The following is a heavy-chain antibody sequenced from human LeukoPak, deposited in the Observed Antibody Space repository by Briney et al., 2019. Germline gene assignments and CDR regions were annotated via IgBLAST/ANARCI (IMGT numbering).Heavy chain of an antibody. D-gene: IGHD5-18*01. CDR3: VKGGGYSYLQFDY. CDR1: RFTFSSYA. CDR2: ISSNGGST. V-gene: IGHV3-64D*09. J-gene: IGHJ4*02. Sequence: PGGSLRLSCSSSRFTFSSYAMHWGRQAPGEGLEYVSGISSNGGSTYYADSMKGRFTISRDNSKNTLHLQLSSLRAQDTAVYYCVKGGGYSYLQFDYWGQGTLVTVPS.